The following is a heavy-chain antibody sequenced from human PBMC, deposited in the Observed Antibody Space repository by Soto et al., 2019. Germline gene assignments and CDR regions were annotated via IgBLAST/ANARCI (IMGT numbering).Heavy chain of an antibody. CDR3: AGDPYYYGSAF. Sequence: PGGSLRLSCAASGFRFSDHYMTCIRQAPGQGLEWISKISGGATTIHYADSVKGRVTVSRDNAKNSLYLQMNSLRAEDTAVYYCAGDPYYYGSAFWGQGTLVTVSS. D-gene: IGHD3-10*01. CDR1: GFRFSDHY. J-gene: IGHJ4*02. CDR2: ISGGATTI. V-gene: IGHV3-11*01.